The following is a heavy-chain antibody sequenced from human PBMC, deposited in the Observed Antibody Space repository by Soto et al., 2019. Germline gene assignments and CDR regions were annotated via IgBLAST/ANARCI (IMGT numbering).Heavy chain of an antibody. J-gene: IGHJ4*02. V-gene: IGHV3-21*06. Sequence: GGSLRLSCAASGFTFTRYSMNWVRQAPGEGLEWVSSISSTTNYIYYGDSMKGRSTISRDNAKNSLYLEMNSLRAEDTAVYYCARESEDLTSNFDYWGQGTLVTVSS. CDR3: ARESEDLTSNFDY. CDR1: GFTFTRYS. CDR2: ISSTTNYI.